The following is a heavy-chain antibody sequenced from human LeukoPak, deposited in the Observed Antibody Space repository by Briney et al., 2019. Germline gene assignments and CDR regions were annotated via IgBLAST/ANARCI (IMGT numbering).Heavy chain of an antibody. Sequence: SQTLSLTCAVSGGSISSGGYSWSWIRQPPGKGLEWIGYIYHSGSTYYNPSLKSRVTISVDRSKNQFSLKLSSVTAADTAVYYCARSFAGGGAGWFDPWGQGTLVTVSS. CDR3: ARSFAGGGAGWFDP. CDR1: GGSISSGGYS. CDR2: IYHSGST. V-gene: IGHV4-30-2*01. D-gene: IGHD2-15*01. J-gene: IGHJ5*02.